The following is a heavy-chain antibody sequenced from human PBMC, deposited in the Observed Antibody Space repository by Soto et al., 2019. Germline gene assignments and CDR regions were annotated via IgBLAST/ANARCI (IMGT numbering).Heavy chain of an antibody. CDR2: INPSGDST. CDR1: GFTFSRHG. V-gene: IGHV3-23*01. D-gene: IGHD5-18*01. J-gene: IGHJ4*02. CDR3: GEVGVSTACSFDY. Sequence: GGSLRLSCVASGFTFSRHGLGWVRQAPGKGLEWVSTINPSGDSTFYADSVKGRFTISRDNSKNTVYLQMNSLSVGDTAVYLFGEVGVSTACSFDYLGQGALVNVPS.